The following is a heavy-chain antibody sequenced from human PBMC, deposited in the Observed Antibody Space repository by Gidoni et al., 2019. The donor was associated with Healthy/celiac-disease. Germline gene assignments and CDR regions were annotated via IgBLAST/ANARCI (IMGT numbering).Heavy chain of an antibody. J-gene: IGHJ4*02. V-gene: IGHV3-49*03. CDR3: TRDRPDIVVVPAAESDY. CDR1: GFTFGAYA. Sequence: EVQLVESGGGLVQPGRSLRLSCTASGFTFGAYAMSWFRQAPGKGLEWVGFIRSKAYGGTTEYAASVKGRFTISRDDSKSIAYLQMNSLKTEDTAVYYCTRDRPDIVVVPAAESDYWGQGTLVTVSS. D-gene: IGHD2-2*01. CDR2: IRSKAYGGTT.